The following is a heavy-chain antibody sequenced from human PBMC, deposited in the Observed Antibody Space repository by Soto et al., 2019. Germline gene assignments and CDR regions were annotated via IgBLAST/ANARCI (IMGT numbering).Heavy chain of an antibody. D-gene: IGHD5-12*01. CDR3: ARQVEMATNGAFDI. CDR1: GGSISSSSYY. V-gene: IGHV4-39*01. CDR2: IYYSGST. Sequence: SSETLSLTCTVSGGSISSSSYYWGWIRQPPGKGLEWIGSIYYSGSTYYNPSLKSRVTISVDTSKNQFSLKLSSVTAADTAVYYCARQVEMATNGAFDISGQGTMVTLPS. J-gene: IGHJ3*02.